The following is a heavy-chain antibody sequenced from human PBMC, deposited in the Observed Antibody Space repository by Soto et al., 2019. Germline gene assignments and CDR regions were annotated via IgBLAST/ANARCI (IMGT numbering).Heavy chain of an antibody. CDR2: IYYSGST. J-gene: IGHJ3*02. D-gene: IGHD3-9*01. CDR1: GGSISSYY. Sequence: PSETLSLTCTVSGGSISSYYWSWIRQPPGKGLEWIGYIYYSGSTNYNPSLKSRVTISVDTSKNQFSLKLSSVTAADTAVYYCARVXYSTTIIPDDAFDIWGQGTMVTVSS. V-gene: IGHV4-59*01. CDR3: ARVXYSTTIIPDDAFDI.